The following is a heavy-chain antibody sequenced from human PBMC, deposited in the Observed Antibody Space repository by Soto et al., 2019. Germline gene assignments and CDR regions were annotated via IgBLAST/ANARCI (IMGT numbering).Heavy chain of an antibody. CDR1: GYTFTSYG. D-gene: IGHD3-10*01. CDR3: ARPDRGAYWFDP. V-gene: IGHV1-18*01. CDR2: ISTYNGNT. Sequence: QVQLVQSGAEVKKPGASVKVSSKASGYTFTSYGISWVRQAPGQGLEWMGWISTYNGNTNYAQNLQGRVTMTTDTSTSRAYMELRSLRSDDTAVYYCARPDRGAYWFDPWGQGTLVTVSS. J-gene: IGHJ5*02.